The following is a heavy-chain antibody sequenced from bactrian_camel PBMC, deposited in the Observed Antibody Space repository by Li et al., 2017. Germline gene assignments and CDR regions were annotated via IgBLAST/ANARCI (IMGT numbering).Heavy chain of an antibody. J-gene: IGHJ6*01. D-gene: IGHD5*01. Sequence: HVQLVESGGGSVQAGGSLRLSCTAPGFTSNNCGLDWYRQAPGKGLQWVATISWTGDSTNYADSVKGQFTISRDNTKKMVYLQMNNLKPEDTAVYHCATGPGSTGWTVGCWGQGTQVTVS. V-gene: IGHV3S60*01. CDR1: GFTSNNCG. CDR3: ATGPGSTGWTVGC. CDR2: ISWTGDST.